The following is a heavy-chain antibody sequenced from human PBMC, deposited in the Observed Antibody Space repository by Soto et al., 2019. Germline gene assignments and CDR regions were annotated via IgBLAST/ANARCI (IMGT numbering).Heavy chain of an antibody. CDR2: IIPIFGTA. CDR3: ARDNKNKKVRGIVVNYYYGMDV. CDR1: GGTFSSYA. V-gene: IGHV1-69*13. J-gene: IGHJ6*02. D-gene: IGHD2-2*01. Sequence: SVKVSCKASGGTFSSYAISWVRQAPGQGLEWMGGIIPIFGTANYAQRFQGRVTITADESTSTAYMELSSLRSEDTAVYYCARDNKNKKVRGIVVNYYYGMDVWGQGTTVTVSS.